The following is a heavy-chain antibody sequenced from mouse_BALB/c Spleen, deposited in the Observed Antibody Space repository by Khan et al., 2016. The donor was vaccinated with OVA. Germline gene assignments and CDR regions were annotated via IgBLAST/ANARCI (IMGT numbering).Heavy chain of an antibody. J-gene: IGHJ4*01. CDR3: AMGYAMDY. CDR1: GFTFSTYG. V-gene: IGHV5-6-3*01. CDR2: INSNGGST. Sequence: EVELVESGGGLVQPGGSLKLSCAASGFTFSTYGMSWVRQTPDKRLELVATINSNGGSTNYPDSVKGRITISRDNAKNTLYLQMSSLKSEDTAFYLCAMGYAMDYWGQGTSVTVSS.